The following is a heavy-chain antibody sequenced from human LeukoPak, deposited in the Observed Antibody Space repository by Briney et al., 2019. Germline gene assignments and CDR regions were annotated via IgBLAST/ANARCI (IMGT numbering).Heavy chain of an antibody. V-gene: IGHV1-8*03. CDR2: MNPNSGNT. Sequence: GASVKVSCKASGYTFTSYGISWVRQAPGQGLEWMGWMNPNSGNTGYAQKFQGRVTITRNTSISTAYMELSSLRSEDTAVYYCARGGWDDYGGSDIDYWGQGTLVTVSS. CDR1: GYTFTSYG. CDR3: ARGGWDDYGGSDIDY. J-gene: IGHJ4*02. D-gene: IGHD4-23*01.